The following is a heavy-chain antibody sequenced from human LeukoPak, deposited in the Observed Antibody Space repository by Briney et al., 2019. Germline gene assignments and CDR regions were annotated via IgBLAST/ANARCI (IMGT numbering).Heavy chain of an antibody. Sequence: PSQTLSLTCNVSGGSISSGGSRWSWIRQHPGKGLEWIGYICYSGSTYYNPSLESRLTMSVDTSKNQFSLHLTSVTAADTAVYYCARDWGTYFDYWGQGTLVTVSS. CDR3: ARDWGTYFDY. V-gene: IGHV4-31*03. J-gene: IGHJ4*02. D-gene: IGHD7-27*01. CDR1: GGSISSGGSR. CDR2: ICYSGST.